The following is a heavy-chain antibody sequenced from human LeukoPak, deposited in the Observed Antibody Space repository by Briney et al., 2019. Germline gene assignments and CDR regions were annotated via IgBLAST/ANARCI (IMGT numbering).Heavy chain of an antibody. D-gene: IGHD3-3*01. J-gene: IGHJ4*02. CDR1: GFTFSSYA. CDR2: ISGSGGST. V-gene: IGHV3-23*01. CDR3: AKMGLYYDFWSGYQFDY. Sequence: GGSLRLSCAASGFTFSSYAMSWVRQAPGKGLEWVSAISGSGGSTYYADSVKGRFTISRDNSKNTLYLQLNSLRAEDTAVYYCAKMGLYYDFWSGYQFDYWGQGTLVTVSS.